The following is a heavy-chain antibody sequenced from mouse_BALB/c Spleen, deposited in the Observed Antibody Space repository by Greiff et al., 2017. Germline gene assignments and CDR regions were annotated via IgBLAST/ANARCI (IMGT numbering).Heavy chain of an antibody. CDR3: ARERYSLAY. J-gene: IGHJ3*01. Sequence: DVKLVESGPGLVKPSQSLSLTCSVTGYSITSGYYWNWIRQFPGNKLEWTGYISYDGSNNYNPSLKNRISITRDTSKNQIFLKLNSVTTEDTATYYCARERYSLAYWGQGTLVTVSA. CDR1: GYSITSGYY. CDR2: ISYDGSN. V-gene: IGHV3-6*02.